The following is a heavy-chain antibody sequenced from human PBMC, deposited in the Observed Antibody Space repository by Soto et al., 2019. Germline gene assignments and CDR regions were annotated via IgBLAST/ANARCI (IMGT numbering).Heavy chain of an antibody. CDR1: EFAFNTYW. J-gene: IGHJ6*02. CDR3: ARDKAYGLDV. V-gene: IGHV3-74*01. Sequence: EVQLVESGGGLVQPGGSLRLSCAASEFAFNTYWMHWVRQVPGKGLEWVSRNNGDGITRTYADSVKGRFTISRDNAENILYLQMNSLRAEDTAVYYCARDKAYGLDVWGQGTTVTVSS. CDR2: NNGDGITR.